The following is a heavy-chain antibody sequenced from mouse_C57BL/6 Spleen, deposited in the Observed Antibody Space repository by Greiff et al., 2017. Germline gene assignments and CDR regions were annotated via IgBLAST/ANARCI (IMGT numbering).Heavy chain of an antibody. CDR1: GYTFTSYW. CDR2: IYPSDSET. D-gene: IGHD1-1*01. CDR3: ARRGYGSSYVWFAY. J-gene: IGHJ3*01. Sequence: VQLQQPGAELVRPGSSVKLSCKASGYTFTSYWMDWVKQRPGQGLEWIGNIYPSDSETHYNQKFKDKATLTVDKSSSTAYMQLSSLTSEDSAVYYCARRGYGSSYVWFAYWGQGTQVTVSA. V-gene: IGHV1-61*01.